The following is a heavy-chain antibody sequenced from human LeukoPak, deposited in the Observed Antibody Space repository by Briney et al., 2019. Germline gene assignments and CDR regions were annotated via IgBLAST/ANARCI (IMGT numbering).Heavy chain of an antibody. Sequence: GGPLTLLCGPCGLPYRSYSMNWLRQAPGKGPEGVSSISSSRRYIHYAHSVKGRFPLSRDNAKTSLYLKMNSLRAEDTAVYYGAGYAGGQLVPYYFDGWGQRTLVSASS. V-gene: IGHV3-21*01. CDR2: ISSSRRYI. CDR3: AGYAGGQLVPYYFDG. J-gene: IGHJ4*02. CDR1: GLPYRSYS. D-gene: IGHD6-13*01.